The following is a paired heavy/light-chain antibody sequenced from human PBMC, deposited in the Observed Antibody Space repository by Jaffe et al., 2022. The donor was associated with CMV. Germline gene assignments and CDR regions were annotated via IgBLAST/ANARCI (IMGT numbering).Heavy chain of an antibody. CDR2: ISYSGNT. Sequence: QLQLQESGPGLVKPSETLSLTCTVSGGSISSVNYYWGWIRQPPGRGLEWIGAISYSGNTYYNPSLKSRVAISVDASKNQFSLKVSSVTAADKAVYYCARTSGDSYYFDYWGQGTLVTVSS. CDR1: GGSISSVNYY. V-gene: IGHV4-39*01. CDR3: ARTSGDSYYFDY. D-gene: IGHD2-21*02. J-gene: IGHJ4*02.
Light chain of an antibody. CDR3: QQSYSIFFT. Sequence: DIQMTQSPSSLSASVGDRVTITCRSSQSISSSLNWYQQKPGKAPKVLIYRTSSLQGGVPSRFSGSGSGTDFTLTISSLQPEDFATYYCQQSYSIFFTFGPGTKVDIK. V-gene: IGKV1-39*01. J-gene: IGKJ3*01. CDR1: QSISSS. CDR2: RTS.